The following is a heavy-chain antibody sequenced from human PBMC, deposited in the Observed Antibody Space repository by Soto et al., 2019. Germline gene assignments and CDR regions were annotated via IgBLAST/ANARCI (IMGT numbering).Heavy chain of an antibody. V-gene: IGHV3-48*03. D-gene: IGHD3-3*01. CDR3: ARERPSEDFWSGYSYGLDV. Sequence: SLRLSCAASGFTLSSYEMNWVRQAPGKGLEWVSYISSGGQTIYYADSVKGRFTISRDSAKNSLYLQLNSLRAEDTAVYYCARERPSEDFWSGYSYGLDVWGQGTAVTVSS. J-gene: IGHJ6*02. CDR2: ISSGGQTI. CDR1: GFTLSSYE.